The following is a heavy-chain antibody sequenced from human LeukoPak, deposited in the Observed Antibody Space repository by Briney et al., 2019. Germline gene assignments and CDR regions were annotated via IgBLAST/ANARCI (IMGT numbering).Heavy chain of an antibody. CDR3: ARDRPAVAGRYYYYYYIDV. Sequence: SETLSLTCTVSGGSISSYYWSWIRQPAGKGLEWIGRIYTSGSTNYNPSLKSRVTMSVDTSKNQFSLKLSSVTAADTAVYYCARDRPAVAGRYYYYYYIDVWGKGTTVTVSS. J-gene: IGHJ6*03. CDR1: GGSISSYY. CDR2: IYTSGST. V-gene: IGHV4-4*07. D-gene: IGHD6-19*01.